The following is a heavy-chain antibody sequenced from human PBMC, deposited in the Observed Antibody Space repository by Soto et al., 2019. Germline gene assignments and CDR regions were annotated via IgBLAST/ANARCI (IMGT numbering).Heavy chain of an antibody. CDR3: AKDLTFTVTAMWAFDI. CDR1: GFTFSSYA. V-gene: IGHV3-23*01. J-gene: IGHJ3*02. D-gene: IGHD4-17*01. Sequence: GGSLRLSCAASGFTFSSYAMSWVRQAPGKGLEWVSAISGSGGSTYYADSVKGRFTISRDNSKNTLYLQMNSLRAEDTAVYYCAKDLTFTVTAMWAFDIWGQGTMVTVSS. CDR2: ISGSGGST.